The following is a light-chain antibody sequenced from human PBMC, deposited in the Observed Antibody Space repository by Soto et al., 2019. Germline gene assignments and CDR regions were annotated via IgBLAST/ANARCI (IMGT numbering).Light chain of an antibody. V-gene: IGLV1-47*02. CDR2: SNN. Sequence: QAVVTQPPSASGTPGQRVTISCSGSSSNIGSNYVYWYQQLPGTAPKLLIYSNNQRPSGVPDRLSGSKSGTSASLAISGLRSEDEADYYCAAWDDSLSGPVFGGGTKLTVL. CDR1: SSNIGSNY. CDR3: AAWDDSLSGPV. J-gene: IGLJ3*02.